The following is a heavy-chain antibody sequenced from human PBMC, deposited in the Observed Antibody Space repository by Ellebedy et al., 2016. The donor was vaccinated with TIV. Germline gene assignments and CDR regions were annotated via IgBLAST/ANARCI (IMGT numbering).Heavy chain of an antibody. V-gene: IGHV3-11*01. Sequence: PGGSLRLSCAASGFTFSDYYMSWIRQAPGKGLEWVSYISSSGSTIFYADAVKGRFTISRDNAKNSLYLQMNSLRAEDTAVYYCAREGDTAMVHGMDVWGQGTTVTVSS. CDR1: GFTFSDYY. CDR2: ISSSGSTI. J-gene: IGHJ6*02. CDR3: AREGDTAMVHGMDV. D-gene: IGHD5-18*01.